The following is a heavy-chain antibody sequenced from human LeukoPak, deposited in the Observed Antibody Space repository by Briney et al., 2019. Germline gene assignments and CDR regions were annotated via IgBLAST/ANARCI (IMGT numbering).Heavy chain of an antibody. D-gene: IGHD2-15*01. V-gene: IGHV4-59*01. CDR3: ARGDWGYCGGGSCPNWFDP. J-gene: IGHJ5*02. CDR1: GGSISSYY. Sequence: SETLSLTCTVSGGSISSYYWSWIRQPPGKGLEWIGYIYYSGRTNYNPSLKGRVTISVDTSKNQFSLKLCSVTAADTAVYYCARGDWGYCGGGSCPNWFDPWGQGTLVTVSS. CDR2: IYYSGRT.